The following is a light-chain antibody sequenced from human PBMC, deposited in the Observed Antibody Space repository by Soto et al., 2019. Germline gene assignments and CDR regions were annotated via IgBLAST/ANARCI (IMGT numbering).Light chain of an antibody. CDR3: QHYNSYSEA. V-gene: IGKV1-5*03. Sequence: QMTQSPSTLSVSVGPRVTITCXASQTISSWLAWYQQKPGKAPKLLIYKASTLKSGVPSRFSGSGSGTEFTLTISSLQPDDFATYYCQHYNSYSEAFGQGTKVDIK. CDR1: QTISSW. J-gene: IGKJ1*01. CDR2: KAS.